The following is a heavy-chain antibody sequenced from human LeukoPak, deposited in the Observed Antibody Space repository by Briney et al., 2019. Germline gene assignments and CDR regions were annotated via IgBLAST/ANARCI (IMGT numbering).Heavy chain of an antibody. D-gene: IGHD1-26*01. V-gene: IGHV1-46*01. Sequence: ASVKVSCKASRYSFSTHWMHWVRQAPGQGLEWMGIINPSGGFTSYAQKLQGRVTVTRDMSTSTVYMELSNLRSEDTAVYYCASDQSGEWELLSGWWFDPWGQGTLVTVSS. CDR2: INPSGGFT. CDR3: ASDQSGEWELLSGWWFDP. J-gene: IGHJ5*02. CDR1: RYSFSTHW.